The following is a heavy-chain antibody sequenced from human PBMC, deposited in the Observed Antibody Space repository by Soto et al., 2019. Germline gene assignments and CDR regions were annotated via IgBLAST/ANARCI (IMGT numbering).Heavy chain of an antibody. CDR1: GGAFRSYT. Sequence: QVQLVQSGAEVKKPGSSVKVSCKASGGAFRSYTISWVRQAPGQGLEWMGGITPIFGAANYAQKFEGRVTISADKSNTTAYLELSHLTSADPAVYYCGRDEIAVAHRVGVEVWGQGTTVIVSS. D-gene: IGHD6-19*01. V-gene: IGHV1-69*06. J-gene: IGHJ6*02. CDR3: GRDEIAVAHRVGVEV. CDR2: ITPIFGAA.